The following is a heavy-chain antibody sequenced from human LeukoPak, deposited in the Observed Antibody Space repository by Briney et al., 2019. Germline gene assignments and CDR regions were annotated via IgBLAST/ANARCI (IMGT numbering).Heavy chain of an antibody. Sequence: GGSLRLSCAASGFTFSSYAMHWVRQAPGKGLEWVAVISYDGSNKYYADSVKGRFTISRDNSKNTLYLQMNSLRAEDTAVYYCARDHSRGLLWFGEFLFDPWGRGTLVTVSS. V-gene: IGHV3-30-3*01. CDR2: ISYDGSNK. CDR3: ARDHSRGLLWFGEFLFDP. CDR1: GFTFSSYA. J-gene: IGHJ5*02. D-gene: IGHD3-10*01.